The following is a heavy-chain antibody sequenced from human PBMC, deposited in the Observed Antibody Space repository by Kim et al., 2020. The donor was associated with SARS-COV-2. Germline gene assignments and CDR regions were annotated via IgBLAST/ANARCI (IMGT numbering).Heavy chain of an antibody. CDR2: GKT. J-gene: IGHJ4*02. D-gene: IGHD3-16*01. CDR3: AKDGPGGY. V-gene: IGHV3-23*01. Sequence: GKTTYANAVEGRYTSSRDNSKNTLYLQMNSLRAEDTAVYYCAKDGPGGYWGQGTLVTVSS.